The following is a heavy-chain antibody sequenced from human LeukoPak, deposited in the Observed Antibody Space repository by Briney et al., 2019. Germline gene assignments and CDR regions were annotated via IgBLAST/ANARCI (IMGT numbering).Heavy chain of an antibody. Sequence: GGSLRLSCAASGFTFSSYGMHWVRRAPGKGLEWVAVISYDGSNKYYADSVKGRFTISRDNSKNTLYLQMNSLGAEDTAVYYCAKDGGGHSSSWIDYWGQGTLVTVSS. CDR3: AKDGGGHSSSWIDY. CDR1: GFTFSSYG. D-gene: IGHD6-13*01. V-gene: IGHV3-30*18. J-gene: IGHJ4*02. CDR2: ISYDGSNK.